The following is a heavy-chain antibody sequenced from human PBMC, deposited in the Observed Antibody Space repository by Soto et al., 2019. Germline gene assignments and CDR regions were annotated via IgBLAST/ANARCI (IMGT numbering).Heavy chain of an antibody. V-gene: IGHV3-NL1*01. CDR3: AKAPDSSGYCCF. Sequence: GGSLRLSCAASGFTFSSYGMHWVRQAPGKGLEWVSVIYSGGSTYYADSVKGRFTISRDNSKNTLYLQMNSLRAEDTAVYYCAKAPDSSGYCCFWGQGTLVTVSS. CDR2: IYSGGST. CDR1: GFTFSSYG. J-gene: IGHJ4*02. D-gene: IGHD3-22*01.